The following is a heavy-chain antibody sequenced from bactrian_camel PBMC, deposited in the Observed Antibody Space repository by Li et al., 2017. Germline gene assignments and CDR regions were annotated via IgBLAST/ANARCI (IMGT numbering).Heavy chain of an antibody. CDR1: GDVSADYC. V-gene: IGHV3S53*01. J-gene: IGHJ4*01. CDR2: IDMDGTT. Sequence: VQLVESGGGSVQAGDSLRLSCAAFGDVSADYCMAWFRQAPGKEREAVAAIDMDGTTTYSDSVKGRFTISRDNAKNIVHLQMNNLKPEDSGDYYCAAGGYDDRARKGDPGHRL. D-gene: IGHD7*01.